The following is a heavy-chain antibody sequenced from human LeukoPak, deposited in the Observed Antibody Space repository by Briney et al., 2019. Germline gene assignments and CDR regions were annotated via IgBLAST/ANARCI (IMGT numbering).Heavy chain of an antibody. J-gene: IGHJ6*03. CDR1: GGSFSGHY. Sequence: PSETLSLTCAVYGGSFSGHYWSWIRQPPGKGLEWIGEINHSGSTNYDPSLKSRVTISIVTSKNQFSLKLSSVTAADTAVYYCARGLPAAMRSYYYYMDVWGKGTTVTVSS. CDR3: ARGLPAAMRSYYYYMDV. D-gene: IGHD2-2*01. V-gene: IGHV4-34*01. CDR2: INHSGST.